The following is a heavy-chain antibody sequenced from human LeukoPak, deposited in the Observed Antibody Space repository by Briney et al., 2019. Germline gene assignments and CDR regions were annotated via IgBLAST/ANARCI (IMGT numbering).Heavy chain of an antibody. Sequence: SETLSLTCAVYGGSFSGYYWSWIRQPAGKGLEWIGRIYTSGSTNYNPSLKSRVTISVDTSKNQFSLKLSSVTAADTAVYYCARCRAYDAFDIWGQGTMVTVSS. V-gene: IGHV4-59*10. CDR3: ARCRAYDAFDI. J-gene: IGHJ3*02. CDR1: GGSFSGYY. CDR2: IYTSGST.